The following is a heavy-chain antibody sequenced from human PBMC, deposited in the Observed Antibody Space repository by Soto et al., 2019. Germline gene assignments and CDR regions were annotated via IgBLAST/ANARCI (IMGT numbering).Heavy chain of an antibody. J-gene: IGHJ4*02. Sequence: QVQLQQWGAGLLKPSETLSLTCAVYGGSFSGYYWSWIRQPPGKGLEWIGEINHSGSTNYNPSLKSRVTISVDTSKNQFSLKLSSVTAADTAVYYCARGFPLDNWSLFRLVARTGEWGQGTLVTVSS. V-gene: IGHV4-34*01. CDR1: GGSFSGYY. CDR2: INHSGST. CDR3: ARGFPLDNWSLFRLVARTGE. D-gene: IGHD3-16*01.